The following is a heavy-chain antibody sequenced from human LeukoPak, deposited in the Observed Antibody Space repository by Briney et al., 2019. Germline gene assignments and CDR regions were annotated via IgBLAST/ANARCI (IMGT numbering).Heavy chain of an antibody. J-gene: IGHJ4*02. CDR3: AKASYYDILTGPSYFDY. D-gene: IGHD3-9*01. CDR2: IGSGGST. V-gene: IGHV3-23*01. CDR1: GFTFSSYA. Sequence: PGGSLRLSCAASGFTFSSYAMSWVRQAPGKGLEWVSVIGSGGSTYYADSVKGRFTISRDNSKNTLYLQMNSLRAEDTAVYFCAKASYYDILTGPSYFDYWGQGTLVTVSS.